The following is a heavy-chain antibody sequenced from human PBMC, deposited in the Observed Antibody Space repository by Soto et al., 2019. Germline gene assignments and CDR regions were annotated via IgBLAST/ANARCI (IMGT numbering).Heavy chain of an antibody. CDR2: VNSDESTT. CDR3: APMGV. Sequence: GGSLRLSCAASGFTFSSYWMHWVRQGPGKGLVWVSRVNSDESTTSYADSVKGRFTISRDNAKNTLYLQMSSLRVEDTALYYCAPMGVWGQGTTVTVSS. V-gene: IGHV3-74*01. J-gene: IGHJ6*02. CDR1: GFTFSSYW.